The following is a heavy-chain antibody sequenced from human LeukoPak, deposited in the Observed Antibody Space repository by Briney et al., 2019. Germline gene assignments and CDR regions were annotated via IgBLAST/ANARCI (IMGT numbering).Heavy chain of an antibody. CDR1: GYTFTSYY. V-gene: IGHV1-46*01. CDR3: ARDVRLGEGAYSSSWYFDY. J-gene: IGHJ4*02. D-gene: IGHD6-13*01. CDR2: INPSGGST. Sequence: ASVKVSCKASGYTFTSYYMHWVRQAPGQGLEWMGIINPSGGSTSYAQKFQGRVTITADESTSTAYMELSSLRSEDTAVYYCARDVRLGEGAYSSSWYFDYWGQGTLVTVSS.